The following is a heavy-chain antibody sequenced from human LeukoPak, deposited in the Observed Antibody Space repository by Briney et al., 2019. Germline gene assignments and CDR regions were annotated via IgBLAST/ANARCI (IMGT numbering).Heavy chain of an antibody. J-gene: IGHJ6*03. V-gene: IGHV5-51*01. CDR1: GYSFTSYW. CDR3: ARHQLYCSGGSCSYYYYYYMDV. D-gene: IGHD2-15*01. CDR2: IYPGDSDT. Sequence: GESLKISCKGSGYSFTSYWIGWVRQMPGKGLEWMGIIYPGDSDTRYSPSFQGQVTISADKSISTAYLQWSSLKASDTAMYYCARHQLYCSGGSCSYYYYYYMDVWGKGTTVTVSS.